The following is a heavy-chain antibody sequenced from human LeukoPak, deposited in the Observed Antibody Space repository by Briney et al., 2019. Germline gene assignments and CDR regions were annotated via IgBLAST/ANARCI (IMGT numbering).Heavy chain of an antibody. CDR3: ASLGGDYSDDVWGGYRGADY. CDR2: INPNSGGT. V-gene: IGHV1-2*02. Sequence: ASVKVSCKASAYTFTAYYMHWVRQAPGQGLEWMGWINPNSGGTNYAQKFQGRVAMTRNTSISTAYMELSRLRSEDTAVYYCASLGGDYSDDVWGGYRGADYWGQGTLVTVSS. CDR1: AYTFTAYY. D-gene: IGHD3-16*02. J-gene: IGHJ4*02.